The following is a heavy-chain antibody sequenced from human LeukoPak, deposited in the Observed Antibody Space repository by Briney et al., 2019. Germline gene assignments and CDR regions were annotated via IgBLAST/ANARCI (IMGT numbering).Heavy chain of an antibody. Sequence: PSETLSLTCTVSGGSISSYYWSWIRQPPGKGLEWIGYIYYSGSTNYNPSLKSRVTISVDTSKNQFSLKLSSVTAADTAVYYCARHYAGYMDVWGKGTTVTISS. CDR3: ARHYAGYMDV. CDR2: IYYSGST. J-gene: IGHJ6*03. CDR1: GGSISSYY. D-gene: IGHD3-10*01. V-gene: IGHV4-59*08.